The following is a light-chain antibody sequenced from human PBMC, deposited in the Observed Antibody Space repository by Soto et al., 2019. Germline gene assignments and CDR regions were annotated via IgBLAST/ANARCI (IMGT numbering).Light chain of an antibody. V-gene: IGLV1-51*01. CDR3: GTYMGCQADHWPGV. J-gene: IGLJ2*01. Sequence: QSVLTQPPSVSAAPGQKVTISCSGTSSNIENISVSCCRSQEQPPQLPIYDNNLRPSRTPDRLAGSRSDTSATLGITGLLTGDEGGYYCGTYMGCQADHWPGVFGGGTKLPVL. CDR1: SSNIENIS. CDR2: DNN.